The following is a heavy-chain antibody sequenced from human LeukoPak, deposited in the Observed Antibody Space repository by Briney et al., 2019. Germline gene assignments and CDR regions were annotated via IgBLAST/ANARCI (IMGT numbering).Heavy chain of an antibody. V-gene: IGHV1-69*01. CDR3: ARGGEGATFYFDC. CDR1: GGTFSSYA. J-gene: IGHJ4*02. Sequence: SVKVSCKASGGTFSSYAISWVRQAPGQGLEWMGGIIPIFGTANYAQKFQGRVTITADESTSTAYMELSSLRSEDTAVYYCARGGEGATFYFDCWGQGTLVTVSS. D-gene: IGHD1-26*01. CDR2: IIPIFGTA.